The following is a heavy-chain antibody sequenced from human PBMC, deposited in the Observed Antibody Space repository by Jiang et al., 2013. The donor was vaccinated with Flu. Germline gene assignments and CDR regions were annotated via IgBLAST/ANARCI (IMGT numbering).Heavy chain of an antibody. J-gene: IGHJ4*02. D-gene: IGHD1-26*01. V-gene: IGHV3-23*01. CDR3: AKGPRSGSYYYFDCFDY. CDR2: ISGSGGST. CDR1: GFIFIDYA. Sequence: QLLESGGGLVQPGGSLRLSCAASGFIFIDYAMSWVRQAPGKGLEWVSTISGSGGSTNYADSVKGRFTVSRDNSKNTLYLQMNRLRAEDTAVYYCAKGPRSGSYYYFDCFDYWGQGTLVTVSS.